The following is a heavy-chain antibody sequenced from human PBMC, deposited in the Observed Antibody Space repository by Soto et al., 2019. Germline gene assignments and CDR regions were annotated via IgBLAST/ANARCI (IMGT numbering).Heavy chain of an antibody. J-gene: IGHJ6*02. V-gene: IGHV3-33*01. Sequence: QVQLVESGGGVVQPGRSLRLSCAASGFTFSSYGMHWVRQAPGKGLEWVAVIWYDGSNKYYADSVKGRFTISRDNSKNTLYLQMNSLRAEDKAVYYCARERRITLLWFAEFNYGMDVWGQGTTVTVSS. CDR1: GFTFSSYG. CDR2: IWYDGSNK. D-gene: IGHD3-10*01. CDR3: ARERRITLLWFAEFNYGMDV.